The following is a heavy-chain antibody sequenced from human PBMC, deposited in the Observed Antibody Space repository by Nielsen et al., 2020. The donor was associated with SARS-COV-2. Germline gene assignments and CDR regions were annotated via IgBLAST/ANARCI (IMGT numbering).Heavy chain of an antibody. CDR2: INPDESKT. V-gene: IGHV3-74*03. D-gene: IGHD3-22*01. Sequence: GGSLRLSCTGSGFTFSNYRMHWVRQAPGKGLVWVSHINPDESKTTYADSVKGRFTISRDNAKNTLYLQMNGLRAEDTAVYYCARLWDDGYYFDTGPYDYWGQGTLVTVSS. CDR1: GFTFSNYR. J-gene: IGHJ4*02. CDR3: ARLWDDGYYFDTGPYDY.